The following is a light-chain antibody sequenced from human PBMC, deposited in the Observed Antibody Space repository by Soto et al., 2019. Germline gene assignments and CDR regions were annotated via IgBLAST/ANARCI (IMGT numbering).Light chain of an antibody. V-gene: IGKV3-15*01. CDR1: QSVSST. J-gene: IGKJ1*01. CDR2: GAS. CDR3: QQYNTWPLA. Sequence: EIVMTQSPATLSVSPGERATLSWRASQSVSSTLAWYQQKPGQAPRLLIYGASTRATGIPARFSGSGSGTEFTLTISSLQSEDFAFYYCQQYNTWPLAFGQGTKVEIK.